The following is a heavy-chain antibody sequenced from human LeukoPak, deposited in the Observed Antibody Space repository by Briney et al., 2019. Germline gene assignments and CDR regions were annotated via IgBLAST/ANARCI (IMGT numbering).Heavy chain of an antibody. D-gene: IGHD3-3*01. Sequence: GSSVKVSCKASGGTFSSYAISWVRQAPGQGLEWMGRIIPILGIANYAQKFQGRVTITADKSTSTAYMELSSLRSEDTAVYYCAREVTIFGVVKGSWFDPWGQGTLVTASS. J-gene: IGHJ5*02. CDR3: AREVTIFGVVKGSWFDP. CDR2: IIPILGIA. CDR1: GGTFSSYA. V-gene: IGHV1-69*04.